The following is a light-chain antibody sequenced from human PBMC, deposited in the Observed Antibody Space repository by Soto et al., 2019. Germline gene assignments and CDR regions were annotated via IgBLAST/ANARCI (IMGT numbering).Light chain of an antibody. J-gene: IGLJ2*01. CDR2: LNGDGSH. CDR3: QTWGTGIVV. CDR1: SGHSSYA. Sequence: QPVLTQSPSASASLGASVKLTCTLSSGHSSYAIAWHQQQPEKGPRYLMKLNGDGSHNKGDGIPDRFSGSSSGAERYLTISSLQSEDEADYYCQTWGTGIVVFGGGTKVTVL. V-gene: IGLV4-69*01.